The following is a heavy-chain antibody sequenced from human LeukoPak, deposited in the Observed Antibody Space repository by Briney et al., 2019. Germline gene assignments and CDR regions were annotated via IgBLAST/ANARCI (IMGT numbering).Heavy chain of an antibody. V-gene: IGHV3-74*01. CDR2: INGDGRNI. Sequence: GGSLRLSCAASGFTFSSYSMNWVRQDPRKGLVWVSRINGDGRNINYADSVRGRFTISRDNAKNTLYLQMNTLRVEDTAVYYCTRDLMDYDVSTGLHHYYMDVWGQGTTVTVSS. J-gene: IGHJ6*02. D-gene: IGHD3-9*01. CDR1: GFTFSSYS. CDR3: TRDLMDYDVSTGLHHYYMDV.